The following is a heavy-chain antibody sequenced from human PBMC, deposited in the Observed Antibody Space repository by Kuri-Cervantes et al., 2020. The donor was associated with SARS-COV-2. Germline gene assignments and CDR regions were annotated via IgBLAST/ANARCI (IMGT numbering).Heavy chain of an antibody. V-gene: IGHV4-34*01. CDR3: ARGRLAANYYYYGKDV. CDR2: INHSGST. J-gene: IGHJ6*02. Sequence: SQTLSLTCAVYGVPFSGYYWSWIRQPPGKGVEWIGEINHSGSTNYNPSLKSRVTISVDTSKNLFSLKLSSVTAADTAVYYCARGRLAANYYYYGKDVWGQGTTVTVSS. CDR1: GVPFSGYY. D-gene: IGHD6-13*01.